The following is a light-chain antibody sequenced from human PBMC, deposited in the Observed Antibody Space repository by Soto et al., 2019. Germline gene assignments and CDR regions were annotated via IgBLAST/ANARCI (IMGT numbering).Light chain of an antibody. J-gene: IGKJ4*01. CDR2: TAV. CDR3: QQIYITRALT. V-gene: IGKV1-39*01. CDR1: QDIRDY. Sequence: DIQMNQSPSSLSASVGVSVTITCRASQDIRDYLHWYQQKPGKSPKLLIYTAVSLHSGVPSRFRGSEAGTEYALNITSLQPDDFATYYCQQIYITRALTFDGGTKMEIK.